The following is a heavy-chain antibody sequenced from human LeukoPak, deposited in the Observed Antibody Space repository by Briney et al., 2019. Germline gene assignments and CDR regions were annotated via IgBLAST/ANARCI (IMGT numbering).Heavy chain of an antibody. CDR1: GGSFSGYY. V-gene: IGHV4-34*01. CDR2: INHCGST. D-gene: IGHD2-15*01. J-gene: IGHJ4*02. CDR3: ARGLRGYCSGGSCYPRAYYFDY. Sequence: SETLSLTCAVYGGSFSGYYWSWIRQPPGKGLEWIGEINHCGSTNYNPSLKSRVTISVDTSKNQFSLKLSSVTAADTAVYYCARGLRGYCSGGSCYPRAYYFDYWGQGTLVTVSS.